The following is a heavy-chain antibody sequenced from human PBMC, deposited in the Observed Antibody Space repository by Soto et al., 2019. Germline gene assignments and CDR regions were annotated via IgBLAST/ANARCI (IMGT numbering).Heavy chain of an antibody. J-gene: IGHJ4*02. V-gene: IGHV3-64D*06. CDR1: GFNIKDYG. CDR2: STYVGGTP. D-gene: IGHD1-26*01. CDR3: VQDYSHGRFPDY. Sequence: EVDLVESGGGLVQPGVSLSRSCSASGFNIKDYGMNWDRQAPGRGLEQVADSTYVGGTPYYVESVKGRFTVSRDNSKNTLYLQMGSLRPEDTAIYFCVQDYSHGRFPDYWGQGTLVTVSS.